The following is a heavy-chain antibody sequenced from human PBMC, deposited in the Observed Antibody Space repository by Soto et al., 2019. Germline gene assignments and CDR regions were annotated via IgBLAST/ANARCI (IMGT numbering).Heavy chain of an antibody. D-gene: IGHD6-13*01. CDR1: GITFSSYA. Sequence: GGSLRLSCVTSGITFSSYAMSWVRQAPGKGLEWVSAISGSGGSTYYADSVKGRFTISRDNSKNTLYLQMNSLRAEDTAVYYCAYSSTPFDYWGQGTLVTVSS. V-gene: IGHV3-23*01. CDR2: ISGSGGST. J-gene: IGHJ4*02. CDR3: AYSSTPFDY.